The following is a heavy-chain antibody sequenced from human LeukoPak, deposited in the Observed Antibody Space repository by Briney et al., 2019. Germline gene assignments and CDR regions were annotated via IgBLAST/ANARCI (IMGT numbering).Heavy chain of an antibody. CDR1: GFTFSSYS. Sequence: GGSLRLSCAASGFTFSSYSMNWVRQAPGKGLEWVSSISSSSSHIYYADSVKGRFTISRDNAKNSLYLQMNSLRAEDTAVYYCIGEDYYDSSGYYRLWGQGTLVTVSS. CDR2: ISSSSSHI. D-gene: IGHD3-22*01. J-gene: IGHJ4*02. V-gene: IGHV3-21*01. CDR3: IGEDYYDSSGYYRL.